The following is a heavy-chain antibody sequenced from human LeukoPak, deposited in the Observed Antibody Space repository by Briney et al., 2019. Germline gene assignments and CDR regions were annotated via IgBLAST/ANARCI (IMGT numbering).Heavy chain of an antibody. CDR1: GGSISSTTYY. V-gene: IGHV4-39*01. CDR3: ARAHSYSGFAEADY. J-gene: IGHJ4*02. CDR2: IYYDGRT. Sequence: SETLSLTCNVSGGSISSTTYYWGWIRQPPGKGLEWIGSIYYDGRTYYNPSLQSRLTISVDTSKNQFSLRLSSVTAADTAVYYCARAHSYSGFAEADYWGQGTLVTVSS. D-gene: IGHD5-12*01.